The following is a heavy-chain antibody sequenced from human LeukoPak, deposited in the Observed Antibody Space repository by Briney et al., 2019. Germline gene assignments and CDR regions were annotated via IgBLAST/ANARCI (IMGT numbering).Heavy chain of an antibody. Sequence: PSETLSLTCTVSGGSISSYYWSWIRQPPGKGLEWIGYIYYSGSTNYNPSLKSRVTISVDTSKNQFSLKLSSVTAADTAVYYCARGRDSSGYYYYYYYYMDVWGKGTTVTVSS. J-gene: IGHJ6*03. CDR1: GGSISSYY. CDR3: ARGRDSSGYYYYYYYYMDV. D-gene: IGHD3-22*01. V-gene: IGHV4-59*01. CDR2: IYYSGST.